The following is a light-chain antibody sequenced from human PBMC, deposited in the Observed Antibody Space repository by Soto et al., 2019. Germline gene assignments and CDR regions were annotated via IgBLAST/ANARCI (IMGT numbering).Light chain of an antibody. CDR2: DVS. V-gene: IGLV2-11*01. CDR1: SSDVGGYNY. CDR3: CSYAGSYTGV. J-gene: IGLJ2*01. Sequence: QSVLTQPRSVSGSPGQSVTISCTGTSSDVGGYNYVSWYQQHPGKAPKLMIYDVSKRPSGVPDRVSGSKSGNTASLTISGLQAEDEADYYCCSYAGSYTGVFGGGTKLTVL.